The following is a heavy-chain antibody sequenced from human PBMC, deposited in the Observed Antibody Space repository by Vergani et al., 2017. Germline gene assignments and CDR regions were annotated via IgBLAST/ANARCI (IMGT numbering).Heavy chain of an antibody. V-gene: IGHV3-9*01. J-gene: IGHJ4*02. CDR3: AKGSIGATGLFDY. CDR1: GFTFDDYA. Sequence: EVQLVESGGGLVQPGRSLRLSCAASGFTFDDYAMHWVRQAPGKGLEWVSGISWNSGSIGYADSVKGRFTISRDNAKNSLYLQMNSLRAEDTALYYCAKGSIGATGLFDYWGQGTLVTVSS. CDR2: ISWNSGSI. D-gene: IGHD1-26*01.